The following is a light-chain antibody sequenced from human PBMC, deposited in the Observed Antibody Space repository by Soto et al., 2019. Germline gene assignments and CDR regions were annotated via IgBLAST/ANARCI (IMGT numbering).Light chain of an antibody. CDR2: GAS. CDR3: QQYGSSWT. CDR1: QSVSSTY. J-gene: IGKJ1*01. Sequence: EIVLTHSPGTLSLSPVERATLSCSASQSVSSTYLAWYQQEPGQAPRLLIYGASSRATGIPDRFSGSGSGTDFILTISRLEPEDFAMYYCQQYGSSWTFGQGTKVDIK. V-gene: IGKV3-20*01.